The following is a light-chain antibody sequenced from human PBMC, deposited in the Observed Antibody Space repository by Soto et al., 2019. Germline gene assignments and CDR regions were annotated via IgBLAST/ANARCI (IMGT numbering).Light chain of an antibody. V-gene: IGKV3-15*01. Sequence: EIVLTQSPATLSVSPGESATLSCRASQSVSSNLAWYQQKPGQAPRLLIYGAYTRATAVPARFSSSGSGTDFTLTISSLQSEDFAFYYHQQYHSWRSFGQGTKVE. CDR1: QSVSSN. J-gene: IGKJ1*01. CDR3: QQYHSWRS. CDR2: GAY.